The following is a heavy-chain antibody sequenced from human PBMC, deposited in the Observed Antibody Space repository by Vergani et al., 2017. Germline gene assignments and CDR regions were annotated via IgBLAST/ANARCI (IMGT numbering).Heavy chain of an antibody. CDR2: TRNKARGYST. D-gene: IGHD4-23*01. J-gene: IGHJ4*02. CDR3: AVEIYDYGGSRDFDY. CDR1: GFTLSDYW. V-gene: IGHV3-72*01. Sequence: EVRLVESGGGLVQPGGSLRLSCATSGFTLSDYWIDWVRQAPGKGLEWVARTRNKARGYSTDYAASVRGRFIVSRDDSKGIAYLQMSSLKKEDTAVYRCAVEIYDYGGSRDFDYWGQGTLVVVSS.